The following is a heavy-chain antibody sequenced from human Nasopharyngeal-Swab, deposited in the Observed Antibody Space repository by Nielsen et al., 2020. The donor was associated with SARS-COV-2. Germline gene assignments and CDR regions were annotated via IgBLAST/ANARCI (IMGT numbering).Heavy chain of an antibody. CDR3: ARADSGRDWGGNYYYYGMDV. J-gene: IGHJ6*02. CDR2: ISSSSSYI. V-gene: IGHV3-21*01. D-gene: IGHD1-26*01. Sequence: GGSLRLSCAASGFTFSSYSMNWVRQAPGKGLEWVSSISSSSSYIYYADSVKGRFTISRDNAKNSLYLQMSSLRAEDTAVYYCARADSGRDWGGNYYYYGMDVWGQGTTVTVPS. CDR1: GFTFSSYS.